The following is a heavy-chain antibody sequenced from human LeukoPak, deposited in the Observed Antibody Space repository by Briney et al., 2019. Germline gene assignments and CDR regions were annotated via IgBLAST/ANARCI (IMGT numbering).Heavy chain of an antibody. CDR2: VTGRGGST. J-gene: IGHJ4*02. D-gene: IGHD3-9*01. CDR3: AKWGDFDIFTGYYVSDF. CDR1: VFTLSNYA. Sequence: GGTLRLSRVASVFTLSNYAMSCGRQAPGKRGEWGSAVTGRGGSTYYADSVKGQFTISRDNSRNPLFLQMNSVRAADAAIYYCAKWGDFDIFTGYYVSDFWGQGTLVTVSS. V-gene: IGHV3-23*01.